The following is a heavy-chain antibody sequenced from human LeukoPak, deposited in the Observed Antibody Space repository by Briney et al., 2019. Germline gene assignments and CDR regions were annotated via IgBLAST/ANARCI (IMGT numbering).Heavy chain of an antibody. CDR3: ARVDGSCSGGSCPSGNWFDP. V-gene: IGHV4-61*02. D-gene: IGHD2-15*01. J-gene: IGHJ5*02. Sequence: PSETLSLTCTVSGGSISSGRYYWSWIRQPAGKGLEWFGRFYSSGSTNYNPSLKSRVTIPVDTSKNQFSLKLTSVTAADTAVYYCARVDGSCSGGSCPSGNWFDPWGQGTLVTVSS. CDR2: FYSSGST. CDR1: GGSISSGRYY.